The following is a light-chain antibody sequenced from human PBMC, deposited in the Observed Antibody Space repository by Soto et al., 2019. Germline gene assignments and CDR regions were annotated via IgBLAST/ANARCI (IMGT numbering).Light chain of an antibody. V-gene: IGKV3-20*01. CDR1: QSVSNNR. J-gene: IGKJ1*01. CDR3: QRYGCSPQT. Sequence: IVLTQSPGTLSLSPGERATLSCRASQSVSNNRLAWYQQKPGQAPRLLIVDASIRATGISDRFSGSGSGTEFTLTIRRLEPDDSAVYSCQRYGCSPQTFGQGTKVE. CDR2: DAS.